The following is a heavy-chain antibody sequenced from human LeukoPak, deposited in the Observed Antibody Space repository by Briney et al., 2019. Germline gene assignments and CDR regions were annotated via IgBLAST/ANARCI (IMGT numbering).Heavy chain of an antibody. V-gene: IGHV3-23*01. CDR1: GFTFSSYA. Sequence: PGGSLRLSCAASGFTFSSYAMTWVRQAPGKGLEWVSAFSATDGSAQYAESVEGRFTISRDNSKNTLYLQMNSLRAEDTAVYYCARDTAEYYFDYWGQGTLVTVSS. CDR3: ARDTAEYYFDY. J-gene: IGHJ4*02. CDR2: FSATDGSA.